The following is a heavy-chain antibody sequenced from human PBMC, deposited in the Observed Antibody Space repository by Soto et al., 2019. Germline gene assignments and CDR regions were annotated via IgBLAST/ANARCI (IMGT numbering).Heavy chain of an antibody. Sequence: QLQLLESGPGLVKASETLSLTCNVSGGSISTSRSYWAWIRQPPGKGLEWLANIFYSGSTYYNPSLASRGTVSVDTSKTEFSLKLRSVTAADTAVYYCARQPTTGDTDLWFDPWGQGTLVTVSS. J-gene: IGHJ5*02. CDR1: GGSISTSRSY. CDR2: IFYSGST. V-gene: IGHV4-39*01. CDR3: ARQPTTGDTDLWFDP. D-gene: IGHD2-21*01.